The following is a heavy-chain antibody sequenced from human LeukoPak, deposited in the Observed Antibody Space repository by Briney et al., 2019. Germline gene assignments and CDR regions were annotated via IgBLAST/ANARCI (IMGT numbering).Heavy chain of an antibody. J-gene: IGHJ4*02. D-gene: IGHD3-3*01. V-gene: IGHV1-24*01. CDR1: GYTLTELS. CDR3: ATGYDFWSGYSPPPFLGY. CDR2: FDPEDGET. Sequence: ASVKVSCKVSGYTLTELSMHWVRQAPGKGLEWMGGFDPEDGETIYAQKFQGRVTMTEDTSTDTAYMELSSLRSEDTAVYYCATGYDFWSGYSPPPFLGYWGQGTLVTVSS.